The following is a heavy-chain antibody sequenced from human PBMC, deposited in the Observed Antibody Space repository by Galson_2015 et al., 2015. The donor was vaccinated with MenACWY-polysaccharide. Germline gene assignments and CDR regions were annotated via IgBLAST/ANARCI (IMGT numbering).Heavy chain of an antibody. D-gene: IGHD6-13*01. J-gene: IGHJ4*02. CDR1: GFTFSSYG. V-gene: IGHV3-33*01. CDR3: ARIAAAGSYKDY. CDR2: IWYDGSNK. Sequence: SLRLSCAASGFTFSSYGMHWVRQAPGKGLEWVAVIWYDGSNKYYADSVKGRFTISRDNSKNTLYLQMNSLRAEDTAVYYCARIAAAGSYKDYWGQGTLVTVSS.